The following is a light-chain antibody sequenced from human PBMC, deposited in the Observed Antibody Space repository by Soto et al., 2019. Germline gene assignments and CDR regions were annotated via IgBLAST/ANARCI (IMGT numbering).Light chain of an antibody. CDR3: QQYYSTPYT. J-gene: IGKJ2*01. V-gene: IGKV4-1*01. Sequence: DIVMTQSPDSLAVSLGERPTINCKSSQTVLYSSNNKIYLAWYQQKPGQPPKLLIYWASTRESGVPDRFSGSGSGTDFTLTISSLQAEDVAVYYCQQYYSTPYTFGQGTKLEIK. CDR1: QTVLYSSNNKIY. CDR2: WAS.